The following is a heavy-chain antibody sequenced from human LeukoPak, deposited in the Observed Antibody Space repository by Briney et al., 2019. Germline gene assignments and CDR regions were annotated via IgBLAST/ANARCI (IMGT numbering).Heavy chain of an antibody. V-gene: IGHV1-24*01. CDR2: FDPEDGET. J-gene: IGHJ4*02. CDR3: ATDCRQPFRELWFGEWDY. D-gene: IGHD3-10*01. CDR1: GYTLTELS. Sequence: ASVKVSCKVSGYTLTELSMHWVRQAPGKGLEWMGGFDPEDGETIYAQKFQGRVTMTEDTSTDTAYMELSSLRSEDTAVYYCATDCRQPFRELWFGEWDYWGQGTLVTVSS.